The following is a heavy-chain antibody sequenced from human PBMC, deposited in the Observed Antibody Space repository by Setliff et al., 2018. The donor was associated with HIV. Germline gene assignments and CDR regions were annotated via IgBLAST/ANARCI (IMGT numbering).Heavy chain of an antibody. V-gene: IGHV3-23*01. J-gene: IGHJ3*02. Sequence: GESLKISCEGSGYSFSRYWIGWVRQAPGKGLEWVSTISGSGGSTYYTDSVKGRFTISKDNSKNTLYLQMNSLRAEDTAVYYCARDLYYDILTGYPWGAFDIWGQGTMVTVSS. CDR3: ARDLYYDILTGYPWGAFDI. D-gene: IGHD3-9*01. CDR2: ISGSGGST. CDR1: GYSFSRYW.